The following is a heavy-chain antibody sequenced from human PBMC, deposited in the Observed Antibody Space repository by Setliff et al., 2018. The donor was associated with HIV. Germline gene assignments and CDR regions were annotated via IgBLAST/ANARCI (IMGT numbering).Heavy chain of an antibody. CDR1: GYSFTSNW. CDR3: ARRASKASLDY. J-gene: IGHJ4*02. Sequence: GESLKISCKGSGYSFTSNWIGWVRQMPGKGLEWMGIIYPGDSDARYSPSFQGQVTISADKSISTAYLQWSSLQASDTAMYYCARRASKASLDYWGQGTLVTVSS. V-gene: IGHV5-51*01. CDR2: IYPGDSDA.